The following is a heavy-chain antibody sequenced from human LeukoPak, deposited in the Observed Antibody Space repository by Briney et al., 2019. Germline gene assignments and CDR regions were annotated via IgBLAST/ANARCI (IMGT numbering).Heavy chain of an antibody. CDR1: GFTFGDYA. CDR2: IRSKAYGGST. J-gene: IGHJ4*02. D-gene: IGHD3-16*02. CDR3: TSRYGMPGY. Sequence: PGGSLRLSCTASGFTFGDYAISWVRQAPGKGLEWVGFIRSKAYGGSTEYAASVKGRFTISRDDSKSIAYLQMNSLKTEDTAVYYCTSRYGMPGYWGQGTLVTVSS. V-gene: IGHV3-49*04.